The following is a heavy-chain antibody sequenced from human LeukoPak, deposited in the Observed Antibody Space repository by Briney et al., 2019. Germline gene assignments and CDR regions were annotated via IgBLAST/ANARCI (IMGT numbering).Heavy chain of an antibody. CDR3: ARHRITMIVENE. CDR1: GYTFTGYY. J-gene: IGHJ4*02. V-gene: IGHV1-2*06. D-gene: IGHD3-22*01. CDR2: INPNSGGT. Sequence: ASVKVSCKASGYTFTGYYMHWVRQAPGQGLEWMARINPNSGGTNYAQKFQGRVTMTRDTSISTAYMELSRLRSDDTAVYYCARHRITMIVENEWGQGTLVTVSS.